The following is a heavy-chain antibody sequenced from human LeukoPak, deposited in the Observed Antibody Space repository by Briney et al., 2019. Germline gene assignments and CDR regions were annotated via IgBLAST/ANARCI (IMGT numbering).Heavy chain of an antibody. D-gene: IGHD3-10*01. Sequence: ASVKVSCKASGYTFTSYDINWVRQATGQGLEWMGWMNPNSGNTGYAQKFQGRVTITRNTSISTAYMELSSLRSEDTAVYYCARGYERHYGSGSYYYGYWGQGTLVTVSS. V-gene: IGHV1-8*03. CDR1: GYTFTSYD. J-gene: IGHJ4*02. CDR2: MNPNSGNT. CDR3: ARGYERHYGSGSYYYGY.